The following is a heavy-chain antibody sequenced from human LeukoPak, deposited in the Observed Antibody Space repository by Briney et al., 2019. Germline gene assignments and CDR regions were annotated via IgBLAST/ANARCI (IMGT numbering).Heavy chain of an antibody. J-gene: IGHJ6*03. CDR2: TYYRSKWYN. CDR1: GDSVSGNSAA. D-gene: IGHD5-24*01. CDR3: ARDRRDGYNYLNYYYYMDV. Sequence: SQTLSLTCAISGDSVSGNSAAWNWIRQSPSRGLEWLGRTYYRSKWYNDYAVSVKSRITINPDTSKNQFSLQLNSVTPEDTAVYYCARDRRDGYNYLNYYYYMDVWGKGTTVTVSS. V-gene: IGHV6-1*01.